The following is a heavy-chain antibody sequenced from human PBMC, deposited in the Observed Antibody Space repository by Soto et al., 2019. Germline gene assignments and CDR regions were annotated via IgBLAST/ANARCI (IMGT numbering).Heavy chain of an antibody. J-gene: IGHJ6*02. D-gene: IGHD2-2*01. CDR2: IYPGDSYT. V-gene: IGHV5-51*01. Sequence: GESLKISCKGSGYSFTSYWIGWVRQMPGKGLEWMGIIYPGDSYTRYSPSFQGQVTISADKSISTAYLQWSSLKASGTAMYYCASSTSNYYYYYGMDVWGQGTTVTVSS. CDR1: GYSFTSYW. CDR3: ASSTSNYYYYYGMDV.